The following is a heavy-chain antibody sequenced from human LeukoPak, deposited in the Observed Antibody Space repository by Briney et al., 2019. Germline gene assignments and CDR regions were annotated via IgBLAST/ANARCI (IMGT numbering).Heavy chain of an antibody. V-gene: IGHV3-23*01. CDR2: ISDSGDTT. CDR1: GFTYSSYA. D-gene: IGHD5/OR15-5a*01. J-gene: IGHJ4*02. CDR3: AKGGPTGNLRSIGRNF. Sequence: GGSLRLSCAVSGFTYSSYAMSWVRQAPGKGLEWVSVISDSGDTTYYAGAVKGRFTISRDNSKNTLYLQMNSLRAEDTAVYYCAKGGPTGNLRSIGRNFWGQGTLVTVSS.